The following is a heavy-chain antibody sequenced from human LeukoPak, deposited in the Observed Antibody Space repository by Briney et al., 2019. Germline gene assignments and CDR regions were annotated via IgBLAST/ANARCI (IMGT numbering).Heavy chain of an antibody. CDR2: VIPIFGTA. Sequence: SVKVSCKASGGTFSSYAISWVRQAPGQGLEWMGGVIPIFGTANYAQKFQGRVTITADESTGTAYMELSSLRSEDAAVCYCARDQLDSNYVSSLYLDYWGQGTLVTVSS. J-gene: IGHJ4*02. CDR3: ARDQLDSNYVSSLYLDY. D-gene: IGHD4-11*01. CDR1: GGTFSSYA. V-gene: IGHV1-69*13.